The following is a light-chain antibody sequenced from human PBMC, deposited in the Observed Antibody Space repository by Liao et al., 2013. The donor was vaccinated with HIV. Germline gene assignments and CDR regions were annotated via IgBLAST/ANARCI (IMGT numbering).Light chain of an antibody. CDR3: QVWDGSINYV. CDR1: RLTDKF. Sequence: SYELTQPPSVSVSPGQTVDISCSGNRLTDKFVNWYQKRPGQPPILLVFQDNKRPSGIPERFSGSNSGNTATLTISGTQAMDEADYFCQVWDGSINYVFGSGTRVSVL. V-gene: IGLV3-1*01. J-gene: IGLJ1*01. CDR2: QDN.